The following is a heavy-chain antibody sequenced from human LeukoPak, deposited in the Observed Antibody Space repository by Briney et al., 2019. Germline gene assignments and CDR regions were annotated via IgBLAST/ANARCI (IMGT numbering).Heavy chain of an antibody. CDR2: ISSKSDYT. V-gene: IGHV3-23*01. CDR1: GFTFNIYA. J-gene: IGHJ4*02. D-gene: IGHD3-22*01. CDR3: AKDRPDYYESNGHYYRRDGDC. Sequence: GGSLRLSCAASGFTFNIYAMSWVRQAPGKGLEWVSSISSKSDYTFYAGSVKGRFTISRDNSRNTLYLQMNSLRAEDTAIYYCAKDRPDYYESNGHYYRRDGDCWGQGTLVTVSS.